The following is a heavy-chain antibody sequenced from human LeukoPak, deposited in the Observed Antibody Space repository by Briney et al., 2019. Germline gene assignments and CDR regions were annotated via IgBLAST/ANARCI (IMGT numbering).Heavy chain of an antibody. CDR1: GGTFSSYA. J-gene: IGHJ4*02. V-gene: IGHV1-69*05. CDR3: ARDRGRDGYNL. Sequence: GSSVKVSCKASGGTFSSYAVSWVRQAPGQGLEWMGRIIPIFGTANYAQKFQGRVTITTDESTSTAYMELSSLRSEDTAVYYCARDRGRDGYNLWGQGTLVTVSS. CDR2: IIPIFGTA. D-gene: IGHD5-24*01.